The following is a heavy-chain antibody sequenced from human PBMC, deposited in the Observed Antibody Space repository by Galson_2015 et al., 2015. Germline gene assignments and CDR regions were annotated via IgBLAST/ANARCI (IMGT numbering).Heavy chain of an antibody. CDR3: ARDPGMAAVAVDFDY. J-gene: IGHJ4*02. CDR1: GFTFSSYG. Sequence: SLRLSCAASGFTFSSYGMHWVRQAPGKGLEWVTVISYDGSNKYYADSVKGRFTISRDNSKNTLYLQMNSLRAEDTAVYYCARDPGMAAVAVDFDYWGQGTLATVSS. V-gene: IGHV3-30*03. CDR2: ISYDGSNK. D-gene: IGHD6-19*01.